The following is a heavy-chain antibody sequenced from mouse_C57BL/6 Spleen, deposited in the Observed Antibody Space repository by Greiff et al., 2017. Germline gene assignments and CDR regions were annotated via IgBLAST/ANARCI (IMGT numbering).Heavy chain of an antibody. CDR2: IYPGSGST. CDR1: GYTFTSYW. V-gene: IGHV1-55*01. J-gene: IGHJ4*01. Sequence: VQLQQSGAELVKPGASVKMSCKASGYTFTSYWITWVKQRPGQGLEWIGDIYPGSGSTNYNEKFKSKATLTVDTSSSTAYMQLSSLTSEDSAVYYCARQSHYYAMDYWGQGTSVTVSS. CDR3: ARQSHYYAMDY.